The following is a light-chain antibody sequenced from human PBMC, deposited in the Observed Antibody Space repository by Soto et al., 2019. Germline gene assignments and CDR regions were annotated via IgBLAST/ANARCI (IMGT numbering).Light chain of an antibody. J-gene: IGKJ5*01. CDR3: MQGTHGPIT. V-gene: IGKV2-30*02. CDR2: MVS. CDR1: QSLVHSDGIAY. Sequence: DFVMTQSPLSLPVTLGQPASISCRSNQSLVHSDGIAYFSWFQQRPGRSPRRLIYMVSNRDSGVPARFSGSGSGTDFALKIIRVEAEDVGVYYCMQGTHGPITFGQGTRLE.